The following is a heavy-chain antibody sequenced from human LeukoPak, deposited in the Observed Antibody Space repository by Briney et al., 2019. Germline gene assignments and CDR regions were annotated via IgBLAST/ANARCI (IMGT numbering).Heavy chain of an antibody. V-gene: IGHV1-46*01. D-gene: IGHD5-18*01. Sequence: ASVKVSCKASGYTFTSYGISWVRQAPGQGLEWMGIINPSGGSTSYAQKFQGRVTMTRDTSTSTVYMELSSLRSEDTAVYYCARVKDVEGYSYGYDYWGQGTLVTVSS. CDR1: GYTFTSYG. CDR2: INPSGGST. CDR3: ARVKDVEGYSYGYDY. J-gene: IGHJ4*02.